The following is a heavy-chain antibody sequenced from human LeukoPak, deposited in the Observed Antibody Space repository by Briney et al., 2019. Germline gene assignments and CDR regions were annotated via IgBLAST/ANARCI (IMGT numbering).Heavy chain of an antibody. Sequence: PGGSLRLSCAASGFTFSSYWMHWVRQAPGKGLEWAANINQDGSEKYYVDSVKGRFTISRDNAKNSLYLQLNSLRAEDTALYYCARGVGSVSSYWGQGTLVTVSS. CDR1: GFTFSSYW. V-gene: IGHV3-7*01. J-gene: IGHJ4*02. CDR3: ARGVGSVSSY. D-gene: IGHD6-19*01. CDR2: INQDGSEK.